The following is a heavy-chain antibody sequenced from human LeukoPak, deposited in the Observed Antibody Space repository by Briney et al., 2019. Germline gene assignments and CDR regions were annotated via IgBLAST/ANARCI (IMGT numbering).Heavy chain of an antibody. CDR3: ARHCSRRFCYYYMDV. J-gene: IGHJ6*03. V-gene: IGHV4-34*01. D-gene: IGHD2-15*01. CDR1: GGSFSGYY. CDR2: INHSGST. Sequence: RSSETLSLTCAVYGGSFSGYYWSWIRQPPGKGLEWIGEINHSGSTNYNPSLKSRVTISVDTSKNQFSLKLSSVTAADTAVYYCARHCSRRFCYYYMDVWGKGTTVTISS.